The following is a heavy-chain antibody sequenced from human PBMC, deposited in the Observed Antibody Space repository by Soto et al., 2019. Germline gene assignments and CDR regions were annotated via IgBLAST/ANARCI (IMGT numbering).Heavy chain of an antibody. CDR3: ARDVEMPTSGDAFDI. J-gene: IGHJ3*02. CDR2: IKNDGTRT. V-gene: IGHV3-74*01. D-gene: IGHD2-2*01. CDR1: GFTFSSYW. Sequence: EVQLVESGGGLVQPGGSLRLSCAASGFTFSSYWMHWVRQAPGEGLVWVSRIKNDGTRTNYADSVKGRFTASRDNAKNTLYLQMNSLRAEDTAVYYCARDVEMPTSGDAFDIWGQGTMVTVSS.